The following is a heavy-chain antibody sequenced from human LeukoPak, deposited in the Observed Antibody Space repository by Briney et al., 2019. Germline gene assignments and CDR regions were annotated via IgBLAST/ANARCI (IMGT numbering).Heavy chain of an antibody. J-gene: IGHJ4*02. CDR2: IKQDGSEK. CDR3: ASRGYSSSWYMV. CDR1: GFTFSSYW. V-gene: IGHV3-7*01. D-gene: IGHD6-13*01. Sequence: GGSLRLSCAASGFTFSSYWMSRVRQAPGKGLEWVANIKQDGSEKYYVDSVKGRFTISRDNAKNSLYLQMNSLRAEDTAVYYRASRGYSSSWYMVWGQGTLVTVSS.